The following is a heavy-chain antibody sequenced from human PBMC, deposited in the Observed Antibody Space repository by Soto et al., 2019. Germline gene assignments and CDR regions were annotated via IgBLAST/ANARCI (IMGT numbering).Heavy chain of an antibody. J-gene: IGHJ3*02. V-gene: IGHV1-18*04. CDR1: GYNFTNYG. D-gene: IGHD4-17*01. CDR2: ISAYNGNT. Sequence: QLQLVQSGGEVGKPGASVKVSCKASGYNFTNYGISWVRQAPGQGLEWMAWISAYNGNTNHAQNVQGRVTVTTDTSTSTAYMERRSLRSDDTAVYYCARDAKYNGDSRAFHIWGQGTMVTVSS. CDR3: ARDAKYNGDSRAFHI.